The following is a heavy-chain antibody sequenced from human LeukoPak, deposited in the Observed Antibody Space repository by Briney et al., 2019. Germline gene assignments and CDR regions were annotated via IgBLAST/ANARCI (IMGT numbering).Heavy chain of an antibody. CDR1: GGSFSGYY. J-gene: IGHJ4*02. CDR2: INHSGST. CDR3: ARDIGNYFGSIYHYYFDF. D-gene: IGHD3-10*01. Sequence: SETLSLTCAVYGGSFSGYYWSWIRQPPGKGLEWIGEINHSGSTNYNPSLKSRVTISVDTSKNQFSLSLASVTAADAAVYYCARDIGNYFGSIYHYYFDFWGQGIVVSVSS. V-gene: IGHV4-34*01.